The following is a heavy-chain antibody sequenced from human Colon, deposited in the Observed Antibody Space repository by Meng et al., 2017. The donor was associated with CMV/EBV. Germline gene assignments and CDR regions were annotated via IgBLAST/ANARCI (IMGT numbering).Heavy chain of an antibody. V-gene: IGHV5-51*01. Sequence: ESLKISCQVSGNRLSNPWIGWVRQMPGKGLDWMAIIYPGESDAVHNPSFQGRVTISADKSISTAYLQWSSLRASDTAMYYCVRREYFDTESGNWGQGTMVTVSS. D-gene: IGHD3-22*01. J-gene: IGHJ4*02. CDR1: GNRLSNPW. CDR2: IYPGESDA. CDR3: VRREYFDTESGN.